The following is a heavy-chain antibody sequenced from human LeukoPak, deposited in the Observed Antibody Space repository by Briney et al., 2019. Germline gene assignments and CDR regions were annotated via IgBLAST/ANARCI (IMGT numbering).Heavy chain of an antibody. CDR2: INHSGST. J-gene: IGHJ4*02. Sequence: PSETLSLTCAVYGGSFSGYYWSWIRQPPGKGLEWIGEINHSGSTNYNPSLKSRVTISVDTSKNQFSLKLSSVTAADTAVYYCARGKRWSGHYDAKGYFDYWGQGTLVTVSS. D-gene: IGHD4/OR15-4a*01. CDR3: ARGKRWSGHYDAKGYFDY. V-gene: IGHV4-34*01. CDR1: GGSFSGYY.